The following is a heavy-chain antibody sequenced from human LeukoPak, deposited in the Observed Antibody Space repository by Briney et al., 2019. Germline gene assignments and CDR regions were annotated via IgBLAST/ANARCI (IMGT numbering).Heavy chain of an antibody. CDR1: GGTFSSYA. D-gene: IGHD3-22*01. V-gene: IGHV1-69*06. CDR2: IIPIFGTA. Sequence: SVKVSCKASGGTFSSYAISWVRQAPGQGLEWMGGIIPIFGTANYAQKFQGRVTITADKSTSTAYMELSSLRSEDTAVYYCAKVAQHRYYYDSSAFRYYFDYWGQGTLVTVSS. CDR3: AKVAQHRYYYDSSAFRYYFDY. J-gene: IGHJ4*02.